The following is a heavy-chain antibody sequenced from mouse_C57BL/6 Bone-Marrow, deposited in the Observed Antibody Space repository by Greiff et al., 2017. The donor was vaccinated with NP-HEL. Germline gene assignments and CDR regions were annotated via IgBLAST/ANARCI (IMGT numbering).Heavy chain of an antibody. CDR3: ASLSGTPFAY. CDR2: INPGSGGT. J-gene: IGHJ3*01. V-gene: IGHV1-54*01. D-gene: IGHD4-1*01. Sequence: VQLQQSGAELVRPGTSVKVSCKASGYAFTNYLIEWVKQRPGQGLEWIGVINPGSGGTNYNEKFKGKATLTADKSSSTAYMQLSSLTSEDSAVYFCASLSGTPFAYWGQGTLVTVSA. CDR1: GYAFTNYL.